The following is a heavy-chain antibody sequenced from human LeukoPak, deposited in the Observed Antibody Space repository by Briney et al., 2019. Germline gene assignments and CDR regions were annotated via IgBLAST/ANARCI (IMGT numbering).Heavy chain of an antibody. CDR2: VYSGGLT. CDR1: GFIVSENY. J-gene: IGHJ6*02. D-gene: IGHD6-19*01. Sequence: GGSLRLSCAASGFIVSENYMSWVRQAPGKGLEWVATVYSGGLTFYADPVKGRFTISRDNSKNTLYLQMSSLRAEDTAVYYCVRDRWPGLGDLWGQGTTVSVSS. CDR3: VRDRWPGLGDL. V-gene: IGHV3-66*01.